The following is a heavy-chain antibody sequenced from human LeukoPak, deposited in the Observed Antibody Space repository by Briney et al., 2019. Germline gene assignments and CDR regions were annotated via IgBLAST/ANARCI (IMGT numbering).Heavy chain of an antibody. V-gene: IGHV3-23*01. CDR1: GFTFSSYV. J-gene: IGHJ4*02. CDR3: AKGSSDTRPYYFDY. D-gene: IGHD3-22*01. Sequence: PGGSLRLSCAASGFTFSSYVMSWVRQAPGKGPEWVSAITSSRDSTYYADSVKGRFTISRDNSKNTLYLQMNSLGAEDTAVYYCAKGSSDTRPYYFDYWGQGTLVIVSS. CDR2: ITSSRDST.